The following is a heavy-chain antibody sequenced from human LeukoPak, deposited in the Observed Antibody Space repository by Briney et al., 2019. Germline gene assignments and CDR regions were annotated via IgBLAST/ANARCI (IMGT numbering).Heavy chain of an antibody. Sequence: KSSETLSLTCTVSGGSISRYYWSWIRQTAGKGLEWIGRFYTSGNTNYNPSLKSRVTMSVEKSKKQFSLKLSSVTAADTAVYYCVRDFGSGSFRRNNYYMDVWGKGTTVTVSS. CDR1: GGSISRYY. J-gene: IGHJ6*03. CDR2: FYTSGNT. V-gene: IGHV4-4*07. CDR3: VRDFGSGSFRRNNYYMDV. D-gene: IGHD3-10*01.